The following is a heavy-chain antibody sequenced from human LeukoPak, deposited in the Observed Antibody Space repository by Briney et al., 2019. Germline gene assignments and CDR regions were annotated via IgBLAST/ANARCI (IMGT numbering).Heavy chain of an antibody. CDR1: GFTLSSYR. CDR2: ISSSSSYI. D-gene: IGHD4-17*01. J-gene: IGHJ4*02. CDR3: ARSTVTPFDY. V-gene: IGHV3-21*01. Sequence: GGSLRLSCAASGFTLSSYRMNWVRQAPGRGLEWVSSISSSSSYIYYADSVKGRFTISRDNAKNSLYLQMNSLRAEDTAVYYCARSTVTPFDYWGQGTLVTVSS.